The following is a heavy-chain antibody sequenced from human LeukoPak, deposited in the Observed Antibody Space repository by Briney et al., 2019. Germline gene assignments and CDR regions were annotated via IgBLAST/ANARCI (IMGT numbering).Heavy chain of an antibody. D-gene: IGHD3-22*01. V-gene: IGHV3-66*01. CDR3: ARVVYSGGYSQGFDI. Sequence: GGSLRLSCAASGFTFSSYSMNWVRQAPGKGPEWVSVIYSGGSTYYADSVKGRFTISRDNSKNTLYLVMNSLRAEDTAVYYCARVVYSGGYSQGFDIWGQGTMVTVSS. CDR1: GFTFSSYS. CDR2: IYSGGST. J-gene: IGHJ3*02.